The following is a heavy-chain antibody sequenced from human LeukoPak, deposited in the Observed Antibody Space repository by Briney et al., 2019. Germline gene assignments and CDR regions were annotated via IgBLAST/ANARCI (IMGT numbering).Heavy chain of an antibody. CDR2: ISDSGGSI. CDR1: GFTFSSYK. CDR3: ARECGSGCFDY. V-gene: IGHV3-48*03. J-gene: IGHJ4*02. Sequence: GGSLRLSYAASGFTFSSYKMHWVRQAPGKGLEWVSYISDSGGSIYYADSVKGRFTISRDNAKNSLYLQMNSLRADDTAVYYCARECGSGCFDYWGQGILVTVSS. D-gene: IGHD6-19*01.